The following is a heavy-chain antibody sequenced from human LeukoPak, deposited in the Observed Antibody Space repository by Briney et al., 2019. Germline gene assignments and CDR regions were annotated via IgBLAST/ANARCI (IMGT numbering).Heavy chain of an antibody. CDR3: ARDGSSGRYYFDY. J-gene: IGHJ4*02. CDR1: GFTFSSYT. V-gene: IGHV3-48*04. D-gene: IGHD6-19*01. Sequence: GESLRLSCAASGFTFSSYTMNWVRQAPGKGLEWVSYISGSGKTIYYADSVKGRFTISRDNAKNSLYLQMDSLRVEDTAVYYCARDGSSGRYYFDYWGQGTLVTVSS. CDR2: ISGSGKTI.